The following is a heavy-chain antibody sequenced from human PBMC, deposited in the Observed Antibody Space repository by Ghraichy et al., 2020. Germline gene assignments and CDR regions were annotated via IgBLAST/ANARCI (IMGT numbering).Heavy chain of an antibody. Sequence: GGSLRLSCAASGFIFSSDAMSWVRQAPGKGLEWVSASSGSGGSTYYADSVKGRFTISRDNSKNTLYLQMNSLRAEDTAVYYCAKGGVGATTFFDYWGQGTLVTVSS. CDR1: GFIFSSDA. V-gene: IGHV3-23*01. CDR2: SSGSGGST. J-gene: IGHJ4*02. CDR3: AKGGVGATTFFDY. D-gene: IGHD1-26*01.